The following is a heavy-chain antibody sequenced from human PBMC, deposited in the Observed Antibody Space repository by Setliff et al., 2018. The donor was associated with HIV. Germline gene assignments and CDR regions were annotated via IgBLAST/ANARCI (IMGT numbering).Heavy chain of an antibody. CDR2: IYYNGGT. Sequence: SETLSLTCTVSGGSISSHYWSWIRQPPGKGLEWIGLIYYNGGTNYNSSLESRVTISVDRSKNQFSLKLTSVTAADTAVYYCARYKCINFACVGFDIWGQGTVVTVSS. D-gene: IGHD3-9*01. CDR1: GGSISSHY. V-gene: IGHV4-59*11. CDR3: ARYKCINFACVGFDI. J-gene: IGHJ3*02.